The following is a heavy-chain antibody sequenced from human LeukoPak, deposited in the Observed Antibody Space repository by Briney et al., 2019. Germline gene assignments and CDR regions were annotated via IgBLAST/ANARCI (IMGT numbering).Heavy chain of an antibody. CDR1: GFTFSSYG. CDR3: ADPLFDY. V-gene: IGHV3-33*01. Sequence: GGSLRLSCAASGFTFSSYGMHWVRQAPGKGLEWVAVIWYDGSNKYYGDSVKGRFTISRDNAKNSLYLQMNSLRAEDTAVYYCADPLFDYWGQGTLVTVSS. J-gene: IGHJ4*02. CDR2: IWYDGSNK.